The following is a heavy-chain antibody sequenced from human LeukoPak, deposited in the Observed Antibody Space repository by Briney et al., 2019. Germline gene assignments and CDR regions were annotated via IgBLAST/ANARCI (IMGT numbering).Heavy chain of an antibody. CDR2: INHSGST. V-gene: IGHV4-34*01. D-gene: IGHD3-22*01. Sequence: SETLSLTCAVYDGSFSGYFWSWIRQPPGKGLEWIGEINHSGSTNYNPSLKSRVTISVDTSKNQFSLKLSSVTAADTAVFYCASDSGSAYSPFDYWGQGTLVTVSS. J-gene: IGHJ4*02. CDR3: ASDSGSAYSPFDY. CDR1: DGSFSGYF.